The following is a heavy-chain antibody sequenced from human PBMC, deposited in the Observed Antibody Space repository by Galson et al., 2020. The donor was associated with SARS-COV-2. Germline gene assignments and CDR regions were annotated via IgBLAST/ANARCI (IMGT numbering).Heavy chain of an antibody. J-gene: IGHJ6*02. Sequence: SVKVSCKASGYTFTGYYLHWVRQAPGQGLEWMGWINPNSGGTNYAQKFQGRVTMTGDTSISTAYMELSSLRSDDTAVYFCARSCSSTTCFQTDGMDVWGQGTTVTVSS. CDR2: INPNSGGT. V-gene: IGHV1-2*02. CDR1: GYTFTGYY. D-gene: IGHD2-2*01. CDR3: ARSCSSTTCFQTDGMDV.